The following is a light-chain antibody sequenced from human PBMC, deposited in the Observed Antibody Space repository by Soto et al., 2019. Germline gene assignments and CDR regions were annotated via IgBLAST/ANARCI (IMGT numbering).Light chain of an antibody. J-gene: IGKJ4*01. Sequence: DIEMTQSPSSLSASVGDRVTITCRASKSISNYLNWYQHKPGKVPKLLIYAASSLQSGVPTRFSGSGSGTDFTLTISSLQPEDFATYYCQQSYGTPLTFGGGTKLEIK. CDR3: QQSYGTPLT. V-gene: IGKV1-39*01. CDR1: KSISNY. CDR2: AAS.